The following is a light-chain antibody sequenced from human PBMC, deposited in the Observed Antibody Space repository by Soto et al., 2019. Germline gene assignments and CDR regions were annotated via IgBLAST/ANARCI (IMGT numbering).Light chain of an antibody. CDR2: RNN. CDR3: AAWDDSLSGRVV. J-gene: IGLJ2*01. V-gene: IGLV1-47*01. CDR1: SSTIGSNY. Sequence: QSVLTQPPSASVTPGQRVTISCSGSSSTIGSNYVYWYQQLPGTAPKLLIYRNNQRPSGVPDRFSGSKSGTSASLAISGLRSEDEADYYCAAWDDSLSGRVVFGGGTKLTVL.